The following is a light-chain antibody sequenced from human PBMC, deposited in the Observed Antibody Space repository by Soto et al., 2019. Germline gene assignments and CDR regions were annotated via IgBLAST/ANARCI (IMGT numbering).Light chain of an antibody. CDR2: SAS. CDR3: QQSYSTPDT. V-gene: IGKV1-39*01. CDR1: QSIRSY. J-gene: IGKJ2*01. Sequence: DIQMTQSPSSLSASVGDRVTITCRASQSIRSYLNWYQQKPGKAPKLLIYSASSLQSGVPSRFSGSGSGTDFTLTISSLKPEDFATYYCQQSYSTPDTFGQGTKLEIK.